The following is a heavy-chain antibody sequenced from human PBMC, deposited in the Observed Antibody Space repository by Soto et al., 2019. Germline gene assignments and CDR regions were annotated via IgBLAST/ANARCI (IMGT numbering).Heavy chain of an antibody. J-gene: IGHJ6*02. CDR2: ISAYNGNT. Sequence: QVQLVQSGAEVKKPGASVKVSCKASGYTFTSYGISWVRQAPGQGLEWMGWISAYNGNTNYAQKLQGRVTMTTDTSTSTAYMELRSLRSDDTAVYYCAVAGWLIDYYYYYGMDVWGQGTTVTVSS. CDR3: AVAGWLIDYYYYYGMDV. V-gene: IGHV1-18*01. D-gene: IGHD6-19*01. CDR1: GYTFTSYG.